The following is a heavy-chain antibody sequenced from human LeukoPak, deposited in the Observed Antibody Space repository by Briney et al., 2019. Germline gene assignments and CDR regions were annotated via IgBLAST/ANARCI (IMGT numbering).Heavy chain of an antibody. J-gene: IGHJ4*02. CDR1: GFDFSNYW. V-gene: IGHV3-7*03. CDR2: IKQDGSEK. Sequence: GSLRPSCAASGFDFSNYWMYWVRQAPGKGLEWVANIKQDGSEKYYVDSVRGRFTISRDNAKNSLSLQMNSLRAEDTAVYYCASNYGGWGQGTLVTVSS. CDR3: ASNYGG. D-gene: IGHD4-11*01.